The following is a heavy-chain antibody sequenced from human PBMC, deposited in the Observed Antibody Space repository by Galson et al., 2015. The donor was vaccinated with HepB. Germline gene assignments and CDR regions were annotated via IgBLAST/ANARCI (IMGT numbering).Heavy chain of an antibody. Sequence: SLRLSCAASGFTFRTHAMDWVRQAPGKGLEWVAVISNDGSNIFYADSVKGRFTISRDNSKNTPYLQMNSLRAEDTAVYYCAKDYIGDYLDYWGQGTLVTVSP. D-gene: IGHD3-10*01. V-gene: IGHV3-30*18. CDR3: AKDYIGDYLDY. J-gene: IGHJ4*02. CDR1: GFTFRTHA. CDR2: ISNDGSNI.